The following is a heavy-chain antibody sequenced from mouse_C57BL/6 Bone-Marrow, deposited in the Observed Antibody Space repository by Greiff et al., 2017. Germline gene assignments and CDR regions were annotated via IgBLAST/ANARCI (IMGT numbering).Heavy chain of an antibody. CDR2: IYYSGTI. CDR3: AREAYYSNFYYAMDY. V-gene: IGHV3-5*01. D-gene: IGHD2-5*01. CDR1: GISITTGNYR. Sequence: DVKLQESGPGLVKPSQTVFLTCTVTGISITTGNYRWSWIRQFPGNKLEWIGYIYYSGTITYNPSLTSRTTITRDTPKNQFFLEMSSLTAEDTATYYCAREAYYSNFYYAMDYWGQGTSVTVSS. J-gene: IGHJ4*01.